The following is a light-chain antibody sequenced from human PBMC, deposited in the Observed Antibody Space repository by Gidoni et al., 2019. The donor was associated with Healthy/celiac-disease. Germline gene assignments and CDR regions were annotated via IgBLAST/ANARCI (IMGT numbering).Light chain of an antibody. Sequence: DIQMTQSPSSLSASVGDRVTIPCQASQEISNYLNWYQQKPGKAPKLLIYDASNLETGVPSRFSGSGSGTDFTFTIISLQPEDIATYYFLQYVTLPYTFGHGTKLEIK. V-gene: IGKV1-33*01. J-gene: IGKJ2*01. CDR1: QEISNY. CDR3: LQYVTLPYT. CDR2: DAS.